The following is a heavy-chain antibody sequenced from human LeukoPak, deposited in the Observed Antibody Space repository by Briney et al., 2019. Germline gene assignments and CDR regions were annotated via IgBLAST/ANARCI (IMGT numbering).Heavy chain of an antibody. CDR1: GGSFSGYY. J-gene: IGHJ4*02. CDR3: ARDPRGYDPFDY. D-gene: IGHD5-12*01. V-gene: IGHV4-34*01. Sequence: SETLSLTCAVYGGSFSGYYWSWIRQPPGKGLEWIGEINHSGSTNYNPSLKSRVTISVDTSKNQFSLELSSVTAADTAVYYCARDPRGYDPFDYWGQGTLVTVSS. CDR2: INHSGST.